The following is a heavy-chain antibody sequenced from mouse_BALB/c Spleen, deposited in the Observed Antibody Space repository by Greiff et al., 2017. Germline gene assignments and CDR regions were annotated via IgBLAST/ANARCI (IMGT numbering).Heavy chain of an antibody. J-gene: IGHJ4*01. CDR1: GYSITSGYY. D-gene: IGHD4-1*01. Sequence: VQLKESGPGLVKPSQSLSLTCSVTGYSITSGYYWNWIRQFPGNKLEWMGYISYDGSNNYNPSLKNRISITRDTSKNQFFLKLNSVTTEDTATYYCARDWEGYAMDYWGQGTSVTVSS. CDR2: ISYDGSN. V-gene: IGHV3-6*02. CDR3: ARDWEGYAMDY.